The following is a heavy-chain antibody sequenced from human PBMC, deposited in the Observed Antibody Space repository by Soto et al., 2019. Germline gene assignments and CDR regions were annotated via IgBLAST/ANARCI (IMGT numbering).Heavy chain of an antibody. CDR2: INHSGST. CDR1: GGSFSGYY. V-gene: IGHV4-34*01. D-gene: IGHD3-22*01. Sequence: SETLSLTCAVYGGSFSGYYWSWIRQPPGKGLEWIGEINHSGSTNYNPSLKSRVTISVDTSKNQFSLKLSSVTAADTAVYYCARREDDSGYVDYWGQGTLVTVSS. J-gene: IGHJ4*02. CDR3: ARREDDSGYVDY.